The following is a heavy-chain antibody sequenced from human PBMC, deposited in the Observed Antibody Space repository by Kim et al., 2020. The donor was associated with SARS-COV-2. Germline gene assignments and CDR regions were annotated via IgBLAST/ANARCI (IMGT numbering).Heavy chain of an antibody. Sequence: GESLKISCKGSGYTFTSYWIGWVRQLPGKGLEWMGVISPADSDTRYSPSFQGQVTISADKSINTAYLQWSSLKASDTAMYYCARLTSGYYYQPADYWGQGTLVTVSS. CDR2: ISPADSDT. J-gene: IGHJ4*02. CDR3: ARLTSGYYYQPADY. CDR1: GYTFTSYW. D-gene: IGHD3-22*01. V-gene: IGHV5-51*01.